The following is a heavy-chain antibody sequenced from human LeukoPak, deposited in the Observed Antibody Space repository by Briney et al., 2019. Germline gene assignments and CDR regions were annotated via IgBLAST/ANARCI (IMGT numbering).Heavy chain of an antibody. CDR1: GGSISSYY. J-gene: IGHJ6*03. CDR2: IYTSGRT. Sequence: SETLSLTCTVSGGSISSYYWSWIRQPPEKGLEWIGYIYTSGRTNYHPSLKSRVTISVDTSKNQFSLKLNSVTAADTAVYYCARLDRFGANYYYMDVWGKGTSVTVSS. D-gene: IGHD3-10*01. CDR3: ARLDRFGANYYYMDV. V-gene: IGHV4-4*09.